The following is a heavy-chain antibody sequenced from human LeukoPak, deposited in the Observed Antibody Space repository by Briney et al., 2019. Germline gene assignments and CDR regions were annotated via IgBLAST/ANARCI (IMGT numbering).Heavy chain of an antibody. J-gene: IGHJ3*02. V-gene: IGHV3-48*03. CDR1: GFTFSSYE. CDR3: AKDRLGSGAFDI. Sequence: PGGSLRLSCAASGFTFSSYEINWVRQAPGKGLEWVSYIGSSGSTIYYADSVKGRFTISRDNAKNSLYLQMNSLRAEDMALYYCAKDRLGSGAFDIWGQGTMVTVSS. CDR2: IGSSGSTI. D-gene: IGHD3-16*01.